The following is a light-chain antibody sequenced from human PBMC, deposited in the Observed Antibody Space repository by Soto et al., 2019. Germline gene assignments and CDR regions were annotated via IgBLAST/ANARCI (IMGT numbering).Light chain of an antibody. CDR3: AAWDDSLNGLV. J-gene: IGLJ2*01. CDR1: SSNTGSNT. Sequence: QSVLTQPPSASGTPGQRVTISCSGSSSNTGSNTVNWYQQLPGTAPKLLIYSNNQRPSGVPDRFSGSKSGTSASLAISGLQSDDEADYYCAAWDDSLNGLVFGGGTKLTVL. V-gene: IGLV1-44*01. CDR2: SNN.